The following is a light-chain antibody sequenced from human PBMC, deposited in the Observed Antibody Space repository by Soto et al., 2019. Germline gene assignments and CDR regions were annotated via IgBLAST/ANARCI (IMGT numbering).Light chain of an antibody. V-gene: IGKV1-5*03. Sequence: DIQMTQSPSTLSASVGDRVTITCRASQSISSWLAWYQQKPGKAPKLLIYKASSLESGVPSRFSGSGSGTEFTLTISSLHSDDFATYYCQQYDYSRTFGRGTKVDIK. CDR2: KAS. CDR3: QQYDYSRT. J-gene: IGKJ1*01. CDR1: QSISSW.